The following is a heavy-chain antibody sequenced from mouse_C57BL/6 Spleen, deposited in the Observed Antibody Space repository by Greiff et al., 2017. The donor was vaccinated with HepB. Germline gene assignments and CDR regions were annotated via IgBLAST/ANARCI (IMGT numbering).Heavy chain of an antibody. CDR1: GYTFTSYW. CDR2: IDPSDSYT. V-gene: IGHV1-69*01. CDR3: ARVGFVYYAMDY. D-gene: IGHD4-1*01. J-gene: IGHJ4*01. Sequence: QVQLQQPGAELVMPGASVKLSCKASGYTFTSYWMHWVKQRPGQGLEWIGEIDPSDSYTNYNQKFKGKSTLTVDKSSSTAYMQLSSLTSEDSAVYYCARVGFVYYAMDYWGQGTSVTVSS.